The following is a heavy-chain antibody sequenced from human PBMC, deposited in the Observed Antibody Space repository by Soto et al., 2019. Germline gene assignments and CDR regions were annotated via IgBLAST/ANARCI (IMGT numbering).Heavy chain of an antibody. J-gene: IGHJ4*02. CDR3: ASHRSGYAFQ. CDR1: GGSFSDSY. V-gene: IGHV4-59*01. CDR2: LYYSGIT. D-gene: IGHD5-12*01. Sequence: SETLSLTCAVYGGSFSDSYWSWIRQPPGKGLEWIGYLYYSGITNYNPSLKSRVSTSLDPSKNQFSLKLTSVTAADTAVYYCASHRSGYAFQWGQGTLVTVSS.